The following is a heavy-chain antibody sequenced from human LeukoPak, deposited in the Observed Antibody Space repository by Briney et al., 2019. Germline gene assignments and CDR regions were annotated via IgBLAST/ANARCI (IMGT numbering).Heavy chain of an antibody. CDR2: IYYSGST. D-gene: IGHD3-22*01. V-gene: IGHV4-59*01. CDR1: GGSISSYY. Sequence: SETLSLTCTVSGGSISSYYWSWIRQPPGRGLEWIGYIYYSGSTNYNPSLKSRVTISVDTSKNQFSLKLSSVTAADTAVYYCASLNYDRPPWLSSWGQGTLVTVSS. CDR3: ASLNYDRPPWLSS. J-gene: IGHJ4*02.